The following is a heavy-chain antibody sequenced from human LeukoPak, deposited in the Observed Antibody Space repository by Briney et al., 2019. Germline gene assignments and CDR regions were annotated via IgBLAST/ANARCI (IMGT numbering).Heavy chain of an antibody. D-gene: IGHD3-3*01. CDR1: GYSISSGYY. CDR3: ARTIDDFRSGYYLALGY. J-gene: IGHJ4*02. V-gene: IGHV4-38-2*01. Sequence: SETLSLTCSVSGYSISSGYYWGWIRQPPGKGLEWIGTIFHDGTTYYNPSLKSRVTISLEKSKNQFSLRLNFVTAADTAVYYCARTIDDFRSGYYLALGYWGQGTLVTVSS. CDR2: IFHDGTT.